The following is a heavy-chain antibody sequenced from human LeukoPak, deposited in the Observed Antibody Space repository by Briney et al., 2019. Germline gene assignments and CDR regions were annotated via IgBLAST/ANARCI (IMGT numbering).Heavy chain of an antibody. CDR3: ARATLDN. V-gene: IGHV3-53*01. Sequence: GGSLRLSCAASGFTFSRYAMTWVRQAPGKGLEWVSVIYSGGSTKYADSVKARFTISRDNSKNTVYLQMNNLRAEDTAVYYCARATLDNWGQGTLVTVSS. J-gene: IGHJ4*02. CDR1: GFTFSRYA. CDR2: IYSGGST.